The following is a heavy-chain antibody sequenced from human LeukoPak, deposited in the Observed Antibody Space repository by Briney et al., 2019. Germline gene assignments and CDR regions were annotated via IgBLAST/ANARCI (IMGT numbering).Heavy chain of an antibody. D-gene: IGHD6-13*01. CDR1: GDSLSSGGYY. CDR2: IYYSERT. Sequence: SQTLSLTCTVPGDSLSSGGYYWSWLRQHPGTGLEWIGYIYYSERTFYNPSLKGRLTISVDTSKTPFSLKLSSVTAADTAVYFCAILRAASGSFDYWGQGTLVTVSS. J-gene: IGHJ4*02. V-gene: IGHV4-31*03. CDR3: AILRAASGSFDY.